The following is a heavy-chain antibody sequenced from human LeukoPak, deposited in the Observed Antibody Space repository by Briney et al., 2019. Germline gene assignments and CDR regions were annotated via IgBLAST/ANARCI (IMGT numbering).Heavy chain of an antibody. V-gene: IGHV4-34*01. Sequence: PSETLSLTCAVYGGSFSGYYWSWIRQPPGKGLEWIGEINHSGSTNYNPSLKSRVTISVDTSKNQFSLKLSSVTAADTAVYYCARHADSSGSNFDYWGQGTLVTVSS. CDR3: ARHADSSGSNFDY. CDR1: GGSFSGYY. J-gene: IGHJ4*02. D-gene: IGHD3-22*01. CDR2: INHSGST.